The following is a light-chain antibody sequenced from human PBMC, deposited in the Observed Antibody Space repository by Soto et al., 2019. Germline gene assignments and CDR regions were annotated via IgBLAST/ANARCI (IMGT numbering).Light chain of an antibody. V-gene: IGKV3-20*01. CDR2: GAP. CDR1: QSVSSKH. Sequence: EIVLTQSPGTLSLSPGERGTLSGRASQSVSSKHLAWYQQKPGQAPRLLIYGAPSTAPGIPDRFSGSGSGTDFTLNSSRLEPEDLAVYYCQQYGPSRVTFGPGPRVDIK. CDR3: QQYGPSRVT. J-gene: IGKJ3*01.